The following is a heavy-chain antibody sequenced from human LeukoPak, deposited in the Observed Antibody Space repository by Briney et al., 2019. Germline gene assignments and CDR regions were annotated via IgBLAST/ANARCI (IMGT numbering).Heavy chain of an antibody. CDR2: IYYSGST. CDR3: ARRYGSGIENWFDP. V-gene: IGHV4-39*07. CDR1: GGSISSSSYY. J-gene: IGHJ5*02. Sequence: SETLSLTCTVSGGSISSSSYYWGWIRQPPGKGLEWIGSIYYSGSTYYNPSLKSRVTISVDTSKNQFSLKLSSVTAADTAVYYCARRYGSGIENWFDPWGQGTLVTVSS. D-gene: IGHD3-10*01.